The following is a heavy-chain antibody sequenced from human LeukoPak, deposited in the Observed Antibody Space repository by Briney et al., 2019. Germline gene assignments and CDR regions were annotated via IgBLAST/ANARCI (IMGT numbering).Heavy chain of an antibody. CDR2: INRSGST. J-gene: IGHJ3*01. D-gene: IGHD6-6*01. CDR3: ARGAVL. CDR1: GGSFSDYH. V-gene: IGHV4-34*01. Sequence: SETLSLTCAVYGGSFSDYHWSWIRQPPGKGLEWIGEINRSGSTNYNPSLKSRVTISVDTSKNQVSLKMSSVTAADTAVYYCARGAVLWGQGTMVTVSS.